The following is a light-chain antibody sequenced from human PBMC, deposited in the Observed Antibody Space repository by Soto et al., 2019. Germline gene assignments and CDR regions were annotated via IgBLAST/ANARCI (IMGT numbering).Light chain of an antibody. CDR2: GAS. Sequence: EIVVTQSPATLSVSPGERATLSCRASQSVRSNLAWYQQKPGQAPRLLNYGASTRATGIPARFSGSGSGTEFTLTISSLQSEDFAVYYCQQYNNWPSITFGQGTRLEIK. CDR3: QQYNNWPSIT. CDR1: QSVRSN. V-gene: IGKV3-15*01. J-gene: IGKJ5*01.